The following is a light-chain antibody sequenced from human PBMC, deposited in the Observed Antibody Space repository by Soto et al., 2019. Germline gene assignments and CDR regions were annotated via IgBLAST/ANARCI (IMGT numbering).Light chain of an antibody. J-gene: IGKJ2*01. CDR2: GAS. CDR3: QQYGSSSYT. CDR1: QSVASSY. V-gene: IGKV3-20*01. Sequence: EIGLTQSPGTLSLSPGEGATLSCRASQSVASSYLAWYQQKPGQAPRLLIYGASNRATGIPDRCSGGGSGTDFTLTISRLEPEDFAVYYWQQYGSSSYTGGQGTKLEIK.